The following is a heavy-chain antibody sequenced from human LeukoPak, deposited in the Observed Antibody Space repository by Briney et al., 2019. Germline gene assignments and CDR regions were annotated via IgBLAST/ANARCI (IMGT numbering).Heavy chain of an antibody. J-gene: IGHJ4*02. V-gene: IGHV4-59*08. CDR1: GDSISHYY. CDR2: IFYTGTT. CDR3: ARHFIASQSTFDY. Sequence: SETLSLTCTVSGDSISHYYWSWIRQSPERGLEWIGYIFYTGTTNYSPSLKSRVTISVDTSKNQFSLRLTSVTAADTARYYCARHFIASQSTFDYWGQGTLVTVSS.